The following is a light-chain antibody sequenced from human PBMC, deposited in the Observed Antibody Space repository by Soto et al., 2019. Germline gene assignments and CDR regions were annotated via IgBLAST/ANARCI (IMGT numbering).Light chain of an antibody. CDR2: WPS. Sequence: DIVMTQSPDSLAVSLGERATINCKSSQSLLYRSNNENFLAWYQQKPGQPPKPLIYWPSTRESGVPDRFSGSGSGTDFTLTISSLQAEDVAVYYCQQYFTTPPTWTFGQGTKVEIK. J-gene: IGKJ1*01. CDR3: QQYFTTPPTWT. CDR1: QSLLYRSNNENF. V-gene: IGKV4-1*01.